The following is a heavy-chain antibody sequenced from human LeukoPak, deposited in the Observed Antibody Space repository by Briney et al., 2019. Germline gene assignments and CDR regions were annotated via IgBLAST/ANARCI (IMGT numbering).Heavy chain of an antibody. D-gene: IGHD3-10*01. CDR3: ARGLPPYYYGSGSYPPYYGMDV. Sequence: ASVKVSCKASGYTFTNYFMHWVRQAPGQGLEWMGVINPSGGGTTYAQKLQGRVTMTTDTSTSTAYMELRSLRSDDTAVYYCARGLPPYYYGSGSYPPYYGMDVWGQGTTVTVSS. CDR1: GYTFTNYF. J-gene: IGHJ6*02. CDR2: INPSGGGT. V-gene: IGHV1-46*01.